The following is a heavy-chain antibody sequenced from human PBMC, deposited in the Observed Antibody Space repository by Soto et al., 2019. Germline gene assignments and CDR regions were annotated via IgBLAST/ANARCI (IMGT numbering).Heavy chain of an antibody. CDR3: ARDILTGYDY. V-gene: IGHV4-61*01. Sequence: SETLSLTCTVSGGSVSSGSYYWSWIRQPPGKGLEWIGYISYSGNTNYNSSLKSRVTISKDTSENQFSLKVNSVTAADTAVYYCARDILTGYDYWGQGTLVTVSS. D-gene: IGHD3-9*01. CDR2: ISYSGNT. CDR1: GGSVSSGSYY. J-gene: IGHJ4*02.